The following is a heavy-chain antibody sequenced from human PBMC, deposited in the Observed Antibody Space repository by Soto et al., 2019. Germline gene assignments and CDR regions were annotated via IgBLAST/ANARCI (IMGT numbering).Heavy chain of an antibody. CDR2: ICGRGNSA. CDR1: GFIFTNYA. J-gene: IGHJ3*01. V-gene: IGHV3-23*01. Sequence: PGGSLRLSCAASGFIFTNYAMNWVRQAPGKGLEWVSLICGRGNSAYYADSVQGRFTISRDNSKNILSLQMSSLTADDTAIYYCVREGRRSFAFWGRGTMVTVSS. CDR3: VREGRRSFAF.